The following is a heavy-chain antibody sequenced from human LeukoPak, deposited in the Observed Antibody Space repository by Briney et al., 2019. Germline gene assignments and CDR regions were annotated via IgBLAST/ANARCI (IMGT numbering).Heavy chain of an antibody. Sequence: GGSLRLSCAASGFTFSSYAMSWVRQAPGKGLEWVSVIYSGGSTYYADSVKGRFTISRDNSKNTLYLQMNSLRAEDTAVYYCAREYCGGDCPDWYFDLWGRGTLVTVSS. J-gene: IGHJ2*01. CDR2: IYSGGST. CDR3: AREYCGGDCPDWYFDL. CDR1: GFTFSSYA. D-gene: IGHD2-21*02. V-gene: IGHV3-53*01.